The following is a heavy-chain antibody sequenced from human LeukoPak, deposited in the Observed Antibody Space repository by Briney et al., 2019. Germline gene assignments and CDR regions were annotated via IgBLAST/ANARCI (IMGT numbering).Heavy chain of an antibody. CDR3: AKDFPSSKAFGIVVVPAATYYFDY. CDR1: GFTFSSYA. Sequence: PGGSLRLSCAASGFTFSSYAMSWVRQAPEKGLEWVSAISGSGGSTYYADSVKGRFTISRDNSKNTLYLQMNSLRAEDTAVYYCAKDFPSSKAFGIVVVPAATYYFDYWGQGTLVTVSS. D-gene: IGHD2-2*01. V-gene: IGHV3-23*01. CDR2: ISGSGGST. J-gene: IGHJ4*02.